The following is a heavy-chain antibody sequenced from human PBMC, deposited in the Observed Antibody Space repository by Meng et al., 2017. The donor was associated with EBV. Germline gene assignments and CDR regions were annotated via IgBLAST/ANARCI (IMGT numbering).Heavy chain of an antibody. D-gene: IGHD2-21*02. Sequence: VRKPGASLKAPAKASGHTFTSYGISWVRQAPGQGLEWMGWISAYNGNTNYAQKLQGRVTMTTDTSTSTAYMELRSLRSDNTAVYYCACRGDRTDYWGQGTLVTVSS. CDR3: ACRGDRTDY. J-gene: IGHJ4*02. V-gene: IGHV1-18*01. CDR1: GHTFTSYG. CDR2: ISAYNGNT.